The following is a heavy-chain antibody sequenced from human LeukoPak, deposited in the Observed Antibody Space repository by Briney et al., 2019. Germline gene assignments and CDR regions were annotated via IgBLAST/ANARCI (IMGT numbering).Heavy chain of an antibody. Sequence: GGSLRLSCAASGFTFSSYAMSWVRQAPGKGLEWVANIKQDGSEKYYVDSVKGRFTISRDNAKNSLYLQMNSLRAEDTAVYYCARDSTSLYYYDSSGYYPDAFDIWGQGTMVTVSS. CDR1: GFTFSSYA. CDR2: IKQDGSEK. D-gene: IGHD3-22*01. J-gene: IGHJ3*02. V-gene: IGHV3-7*01. CDR3: ARDSTSLYYYDSSGYYPDAFDI.